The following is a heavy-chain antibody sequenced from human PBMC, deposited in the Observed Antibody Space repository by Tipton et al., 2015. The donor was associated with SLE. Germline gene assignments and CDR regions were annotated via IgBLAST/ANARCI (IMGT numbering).Heavy chain of an antibody. V-gene: IGHV3-33*08. J-gene: IGHJ6*02. CDR3: ANGPSHDYVGGMDV. CDR1: GFIFSRSG. CDR2: IWYDGSNI. D-gene: IGHD4-23*01. Sequence: SLRLSCAASGFIFSRSGMHWVRQAPGKGLEWVAIIWYDGSNIDYADSVKGRFTISRDNSRNTLYLQMSSLRVEDTAVYYCANGPSHDYVGGMDVWGQGTTVTVSS.